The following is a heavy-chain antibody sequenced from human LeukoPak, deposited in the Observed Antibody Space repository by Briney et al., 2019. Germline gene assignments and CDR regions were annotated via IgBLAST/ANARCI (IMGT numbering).Heavy chain of an antibody. CDR1: GYSISSGYY. Sequence: SETLSLTCTVSGYSISSGYYWGWIRQPPGKGLEWIGTIYYSGSTYYNPSLKSRVTISVDTSKNQFSLKVSSVTAADTAVYYCARHVPKLWFGELLNPKFDYWGQGILVTVSS. CDR2: IYYSGST. CDR3: ARHVPKLWFGELLNPKFDY. D-gene: IGHD3-10*01. V-gene: IGHV4-38-2*02. J-gene: IGHJ4*02.